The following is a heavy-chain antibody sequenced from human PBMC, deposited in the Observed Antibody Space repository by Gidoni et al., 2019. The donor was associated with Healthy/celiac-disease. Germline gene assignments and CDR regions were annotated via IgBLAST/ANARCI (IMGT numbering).Heavy chain of an antibody. CDR2: ISGTGGTT. CDR3: AKGLMITFGGASFDY. J-gene: IGHJ4*02. D-gene: IGHD3-16*01. V-gene: IGHV3-23*01. Sequence: EVQLLDSGGGLVQPGRSLRLSCAASGITFRNYAMTWVRQAPGKGLEWVSGISGTGGTTYYADSVKGRFTISRDNSRNTLYLQMNSLRAEDTAIYYCAKGLMITFGGASFDYWGQGTLVTVSS. CDR1: GITFRNYA.